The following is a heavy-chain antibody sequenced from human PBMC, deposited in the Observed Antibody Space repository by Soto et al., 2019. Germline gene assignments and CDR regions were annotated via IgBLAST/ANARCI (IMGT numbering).Heavy chain of an antibody. CDR2: ISGSGGST. Sequence: EVQLLESGGGLVQPGGSLRLSCAASGFTFSSYAMSWVRQAPGKGLEWVTAISGSGGSTYYADSVKGRFTISRDNSKNTLYLQMNSLRAEDTAVYYCAKMYYYDSSGYPDFDYWGQGTMVTVSS. CDR3: AKMYYYDSSGYPDFDY. V-gene: IGHV3-23*01. J-gene: IGHJ4*02. D-gene: IGHD3-22*01. CDR1: GFTFSSYA.